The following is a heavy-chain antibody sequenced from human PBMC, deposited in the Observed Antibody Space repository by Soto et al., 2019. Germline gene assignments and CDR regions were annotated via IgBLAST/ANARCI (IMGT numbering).Heavy chain of an antibody. CDR1: GFNFRDFS. D-gene: IGHD6-13*01. CDR3: ARVLGQQPYD. CDR2: ISRSNSGSNTI. J-gene: IGHJ4*02. Sequence: GGSLRLSCAASGFNFRDFSMNWVRQAPGKGLEWISYISRSNSGSNTINYSDSVKGRFTISRDDAKNSLSLHMDSLRDDDTAVYYCARVLGQQPYDWGQGTLVTVSS. V-gene: IGHV3-48*02.